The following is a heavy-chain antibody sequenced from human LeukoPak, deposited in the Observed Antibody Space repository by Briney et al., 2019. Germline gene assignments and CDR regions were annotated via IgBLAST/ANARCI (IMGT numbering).Heavy chain of an antibody. J-gene: IGHJ4*02. CDR2: INRDGITT. V-gene: IGHV3-74*01. D-gene: IGHD5-18*01. CDR1: GFTFSSYW. Sequence: GGSLRLSCAASGFTFSSYWMNWVRQAPGKGLVWVSRINRDGITTTYADSVKGRFTISRDNSKNTLYLQMNSLRAEDTAVYYCARDRGYSYGYDYWGQGTLVTVSS. CDR3: ARDRGYSYGYDY.